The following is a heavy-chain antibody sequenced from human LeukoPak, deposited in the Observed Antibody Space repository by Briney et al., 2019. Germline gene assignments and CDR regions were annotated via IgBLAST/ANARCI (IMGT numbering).Heavy chain of an antibody. Sequence: PSETLSLTCTVSGASISTYYWSWIRQPAGKGLEWIGRMYTSGSTNYNPSLKSRVTMSVETSKKQLSLKLSSVTAADTAVYFCARDNGGDYWYSDIWGRGTLVTVSS. CDR3: ARDNGGDYWYSDI. J-gene: IGHJ2*01. CDR2: MYTSGST. CDR1: GASISTYY. D-gene: IGHD2-21*01. V-gene: IGHV4-4*07.